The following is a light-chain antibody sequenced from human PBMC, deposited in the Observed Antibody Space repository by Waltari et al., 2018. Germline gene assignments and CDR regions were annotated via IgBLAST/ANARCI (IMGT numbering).Light chain of an antibody. J-gene: IGLJ1*01. CDR2: EGS. V-gene: IGLV2-23*01. Sequence: QSALTQPASVSGSPGQSITISCTGTSSDVGSYNLVSWYQQYPGKAPKIMIYEGSKRPSGVSNRFSGSKSGNTASLTIAGLQAEDEAYYYCCSYGGSSTFDVFGTGTKVTVL. CDR1: SSDVGSYNL. CDR3: CSYGGSSTFDV.